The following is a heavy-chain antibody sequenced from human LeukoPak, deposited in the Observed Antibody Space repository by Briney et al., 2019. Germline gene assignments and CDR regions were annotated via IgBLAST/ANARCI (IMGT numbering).Heavy chain of an antibody. Sequence: KPSETLFLTCIVSGGAISNSNYYWGWIRQPPGKGLEWIGSIYSSGNTYYNPSLKSRVTMSVDTSKDQFSLNLSFVTAADTAVYYCARHASGSYNNFQHWSQGTLVTVSS. J-gene: IGHJ1*01. CDR3: ARHASGSYNNFQH. D-gene: IGHD1-26*01. CDR1: GGAISNSNYY. CDR2: IYSSGNT. V-gene: IGHV4-39*01.